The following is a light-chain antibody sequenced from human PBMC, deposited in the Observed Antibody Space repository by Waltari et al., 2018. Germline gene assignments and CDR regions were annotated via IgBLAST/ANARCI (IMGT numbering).Light chain of an antibody. Sequence: QSVLTQPPSASGTPGQRVTISCSGSSSNIGSNYVYWYQQPPGTAPNLLIYRNNQRPSGVPDRFSGSKSGTSASLAISGLRSEDEADYYCVAWDDSLSGYVVFGGGTKLTVL. CDR3: VAWDDSLSGYVV. CDR2: RNN. V-gene: IGLV1-47*01. CDR1: SSNIGSNY. J-gene: IGLJ2*01.